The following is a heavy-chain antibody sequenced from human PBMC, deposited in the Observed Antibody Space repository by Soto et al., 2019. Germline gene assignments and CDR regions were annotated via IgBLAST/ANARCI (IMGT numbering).Heavy chain of an antibody. CDR3: ARGIQLWERSPVPFDP. CDR2: MNPNSGNT. V-gene: IGHV1-8*01. D-gene: IGHD5-18*01. CDR1: GYTFTSYD. Sequence: QVQLVQSGAEVKKPGASVKVSCKASGYTFTSYDINWVRQATGQGLEWMGWMNPNSGNTGYAQKFQGRVTMTRNTSISTAYMELSSLRSEDTAVYYCARGIQLWERSPVPFDPWGQGTLVTVSS. J-gene: IGHJ5*02.